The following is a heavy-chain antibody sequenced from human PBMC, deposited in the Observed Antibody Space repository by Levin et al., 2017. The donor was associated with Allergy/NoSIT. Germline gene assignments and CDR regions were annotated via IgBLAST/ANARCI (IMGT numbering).Heavy chain of an antibody. J-gene: IGHJ4*02. D-gene: IGHD3-22*01. CDR2: IYYSGST. Sequence: NSSETLSLTCTVSGGSISSGGYYWTWIRQHPGKGLEWIGYIYYSGSTHYNPSLKSRVTISVDTSKNQFSLKLSSVTAADTAVYHCARDFETPHNRGYYRLLDYWGRGTLVTVSS. CDR3: ARDFETPHNRGYYRLLDY. V-gene: IGHV4-31*03. CDR1: GGSISSGGYY.